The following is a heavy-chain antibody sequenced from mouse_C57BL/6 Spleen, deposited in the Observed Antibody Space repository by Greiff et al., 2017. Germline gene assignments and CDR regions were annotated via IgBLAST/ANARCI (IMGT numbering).Heavy chain of an antibody. Sequence: EVMLVESEGGLVQPGSSMKLSCTASGFTFSDYYMAWVRQVPEKGLEWVANINYDGSSTYYLDSLKSRFIISRDNAKNILYLQMSSLKSEDTATYYCARRTGTGSYWYFDVWGTGTTVTVSS. CDR3: ARRTGTGSYWYFDV. CDR2: INYDGSST. D-gene: IGHD4-1*01. J-gene: IGHJ1*03. V-gene: IGHV5-16*01. CDR1: GFTFSDYY.